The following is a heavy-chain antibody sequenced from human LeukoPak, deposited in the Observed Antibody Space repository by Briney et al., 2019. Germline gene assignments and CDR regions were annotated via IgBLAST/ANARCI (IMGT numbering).Heavy chain of an antibody. Sequence: SETLSLTCTVSGGSISSYYWSWIRQPPGKGLEWIGYIYYSGSTNYNPSLKSRVTISVDTSKDQFSLRLSSVTAADTAVYYCARGEVELDAFDIWGQGTMVTVSS. CDR1: GGSISSYY. V-gene: IGHV4-59*12. J-gene: IGHJ3*02. CDR2: IYYSGST. CDR3: ARGEVELDAFDI. D-gene: IGHD2-15*01.